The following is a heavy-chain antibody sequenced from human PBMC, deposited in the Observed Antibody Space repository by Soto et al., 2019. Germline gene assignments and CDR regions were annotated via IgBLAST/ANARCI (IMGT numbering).Heavy chain of an antibody. J-gene: IGHJ4*02. CDR3: VVAAQPYYFDY. V-gene: IGHV3-NL1*01. D-gene: IGHD2-15*01. CDR2: LDQGATDI. Sequence: GGSLRLSCAASGFTFSSYSMNWVRQAPGKGLQWVSGLDQGATDIYYADSVKGRFTISRDNSESTLYLQMNSLRSDDTAVYYCVVAAQPYYFDYWGQGTLVTVSS. CDR1: GFTFSSYS.